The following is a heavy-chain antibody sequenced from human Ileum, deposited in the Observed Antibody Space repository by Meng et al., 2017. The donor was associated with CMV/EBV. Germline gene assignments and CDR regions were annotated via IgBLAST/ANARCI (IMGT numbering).Heavy chain of an antibody. J-gene: IGHJ4*02. D-gene: IGHD7-27*01. CDR1: GFTFNNYW. V-gene: IGHV3-7*01. CDR2: INQDGSQR. CDR3: ARDPPGDGGVTSDY. Sequence: GGSLRLSCVASGFTFNNYWMNWVRQTPGKGLEWVANINQDGSQRYYLDSVKGRFSISRDNAKNSLFLQMNGLRADDTALYYCARDPPGDGGVTSDYWGQGIWVTVSS.